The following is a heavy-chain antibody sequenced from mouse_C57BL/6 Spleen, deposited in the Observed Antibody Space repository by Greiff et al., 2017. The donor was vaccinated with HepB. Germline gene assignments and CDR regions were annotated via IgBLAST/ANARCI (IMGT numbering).Heavy chain of an antibody. D-gene: IGHD4-1*01. Sequence: EVQVVESEGGLVQPGSSMKLSCTASGFTFSDYYMAWVRQVPEKGLEWVANINYDGSSTYYLDSLKSRFIISRDNAKNILYLQMSSLKSEDTATYYCARGGWDVGFDYWGQGTTLTVSS. V-gene: IGHV5-16*01. J-gene: IGHJ2*01. CDR3: ARGGWDVGFDY. CDR2: INYDGSST. CDR1: GFTFSDYY.